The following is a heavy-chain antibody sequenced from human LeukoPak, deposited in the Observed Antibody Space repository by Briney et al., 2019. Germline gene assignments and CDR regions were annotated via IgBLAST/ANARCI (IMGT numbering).Heavy chain of an antibody. CDR3: ATLLLNYYDSSGYYSLPHY. Sequence: ASVKVSCKVSGYTLTELSMHWVRQAPGKGLEWMGGFDPEDGETIYAQKFQGRVTMTEDTSTDTAYMELSSLRSEDTAVYYCATLLLNYYDSSGYYSLPHYWGQGTLVTVPS. J-gene: IGHJ4*02. CDR1: GYTLTELS. D-gene: IGHD3-22*01. V-gene: IGHV1-24*01. CDR2: FDPEDGET.